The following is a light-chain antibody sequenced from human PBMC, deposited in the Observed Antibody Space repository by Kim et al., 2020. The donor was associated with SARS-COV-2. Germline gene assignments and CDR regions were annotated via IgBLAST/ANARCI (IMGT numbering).Light chain of an antibody. J-gene: IGLJ1*01. V-gene: IGLV1-40*01. CDR1: SCTNRVRLR. Sequence: SCTNRVRLRVHWAPQSPGPSPILLIYDNRHRHSGGPDRLSGSKPGTSASLATTGLQAEDEADYYCASSDISLSGYVFGTGTKVTVL. CDR2: DNR. CDR3: ASSDISLSGYV.